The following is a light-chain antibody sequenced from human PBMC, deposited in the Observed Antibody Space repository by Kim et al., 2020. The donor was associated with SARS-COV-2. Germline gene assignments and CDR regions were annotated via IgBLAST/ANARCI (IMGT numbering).Light chain of an antibody. Sequence: EIVMTQSPATLSVSPGERATLSCRASQSVSANLAWYQQKPGQAPRLLIYGASTRATGIPARFSGGGSGTEFTLTISSLQSEDFAVYYCQQYNNWPRDTFGQGTKLEI. CDR1: QSVSAN. CDR3: QQYNNWPRDT. V-gene: IGKV3-15*01. J-gene: IGKJ2*01. CDR2: GAS.